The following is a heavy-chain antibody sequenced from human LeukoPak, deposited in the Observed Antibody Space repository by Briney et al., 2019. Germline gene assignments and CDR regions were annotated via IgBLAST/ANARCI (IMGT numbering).Heavy chain of an antibody. CDR2: IRYDGSNK. D-gene: IGHD6-19*01. Sequence: PGGSLRLSCAASGFTFSSYAMHWVRQAPGKGLEWVAFIRYDGSNKYYADSVKGRFTISRDNSKNTLYLQMNSLRAEDTAVYYCAKGRVLIAVAGTLFDYWGQGTLVTVSS. V-gene: IGHV3-30*02. CDR1: GFTFSSYA. J-gene: IGHJ4*02. CDR3: AKGRVLIAVAGTLFDY.